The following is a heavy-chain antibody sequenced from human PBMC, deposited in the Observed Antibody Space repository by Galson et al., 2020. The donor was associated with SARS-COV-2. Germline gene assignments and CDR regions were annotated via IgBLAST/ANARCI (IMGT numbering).Heavy chain of an antibody. Sequence: ASVKVSCKASGYTFTSYYMHWVRQAPGQGLEWMGIINPSGGSTSYAQKFQGRVTMTRDTSTGTVYMELSSLRSEDTALYYCASSGSQEGYYYYYMDVWGKGTTVTISS. D-gene: IGHD1-26*01. V-gene: IGHV1-46*03. CDR2: INPSGGST. CDR3: ASSGSQEGYYYYYMDV. CDR1: GYTFTSYY. J-gene: IGHJ6*03.